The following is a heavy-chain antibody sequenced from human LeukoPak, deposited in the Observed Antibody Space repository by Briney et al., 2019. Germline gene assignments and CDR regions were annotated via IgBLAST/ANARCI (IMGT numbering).Heavy chain of an antibody. CDR1: GDSVSSNSAA. V-gene: IGHV6-1*01. CDR3: ARVLRDRDGYNPYYYYYMDV. J-gene: IGHJ6*03. D-gene: IGHD5-24*01. CDR2: TYYRSKWYN. Sequence: SQTLSLTCAISGDSVSSNSAAWNWIRQSPSRGLEWLGRTYYRSKWYNDYAVSVKSRITIKPDTSKNQFSLQLSSVTAADTAVYYCARVLRDRDGYNPYYYYYMDVWGKGTTVTISS.